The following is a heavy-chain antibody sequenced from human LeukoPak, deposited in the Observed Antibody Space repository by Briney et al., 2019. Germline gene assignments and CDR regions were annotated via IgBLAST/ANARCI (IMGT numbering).Heavy chain of an antibody. CDR2: ISSSSTSI. D-gene: IGHD3-10*02. J-gene: IGHJ6*04. Sequence: GGSLRLSCAASGFSISTYWIHWVRQAPGKGLEWISYISSSSTSIYYADSVKGRFTISRDNAKNSLFLQMTSLRAEDTAVYYCAELGITMIGGVWGKGTTVTISS. V-gene: IGHV3-48*01. CDR1: GFSISTYW. CDR3: AELGITMIGGV.